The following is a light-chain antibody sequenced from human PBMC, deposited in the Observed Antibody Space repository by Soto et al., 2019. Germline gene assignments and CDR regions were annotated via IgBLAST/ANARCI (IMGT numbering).Light chain of an antibody. Sequence: EIVLTQSPGTPSLSPGERATLSCGASQSINSRSLAWYQQKPGQAPRLLIYDASSRATGIPDRFSGSGSGTDFTLTISRLEPEDFAVYYCQQYGSSRTWTFGQGTKVDIK. CDR2: DAS. V-gene: IGKV3-20*01. CDR3: QQYGSSRTWT. J-gene: IGKJ1*01. CDR1: QSINSRS.